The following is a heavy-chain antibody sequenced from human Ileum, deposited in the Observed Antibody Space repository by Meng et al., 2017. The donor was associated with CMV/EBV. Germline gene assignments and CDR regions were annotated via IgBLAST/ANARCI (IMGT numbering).Heavy chain of an antibody. CDR3: ARDIGGRCSSTSCALGY. CDR2: MNPNSGNT. Sequence: YTFTSHDINWVRQATGQGLEWMGWMNPNSGNTGYAQKLQGRVTMTTDTSTSTAYMELRSLRSDDTAVYYCARDIGGRCSSTSCALGYWGQGTLVTVSS. J-gene: IGHJ4*02. D-gene: IGHD2-2*01. V-gene: IGHV1-8*02. CDR1: YTFTSHD.